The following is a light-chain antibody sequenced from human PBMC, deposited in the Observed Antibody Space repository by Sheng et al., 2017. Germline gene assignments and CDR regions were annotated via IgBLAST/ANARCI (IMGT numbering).Light chain of an antibody. CDR3: MQALQTQYT. J-gene: IGKJ3*01. V-gene: IGKV2-28*01. Sequence: ESASISCRSNQSLLHINGYNYLDWYLQKPGQSPQLLIYMGSNRASGVPDRFSGSGSGTDFTLKISRVEAEDVGIYYXMQALQTQYTFGPGTKVDIK. CDR2: MGS. CDR1: QSLLHINGYNY.